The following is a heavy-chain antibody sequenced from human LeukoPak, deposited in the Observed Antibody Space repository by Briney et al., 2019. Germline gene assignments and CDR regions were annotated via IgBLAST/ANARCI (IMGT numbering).Heavy chain of an antibody. CDR1: GFTFSSYS. Sequence: GGSLRLSCAASGFTFSSYSMNWVRQAPGKGLEWVSSISSSSSYIHYADSVKGRFTISRDNAKNSLYLQMNSLRAEDTAVYYCARDLQQLVPFDYWGQGTLVTVSS. V-gene: IGHV3-21*01. J-gene: IGHJ4*02. D-gene: IGHD6-13*01. CDR2: ISSSSSYI. CDR3: ARDLQQLVPFDY.